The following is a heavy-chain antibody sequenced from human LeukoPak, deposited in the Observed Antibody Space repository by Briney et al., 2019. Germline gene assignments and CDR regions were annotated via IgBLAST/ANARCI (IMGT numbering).Heavy chain of an antibody. J-gene: IGHJ4*02. CDR1: GFTFSSYG. CDR2: IWYDGSNK. Sequence: QSGGSLRLSCAASGFTFSSYGMHWVRQAPGKGLEWVAVIWYDGSNKYYADSVKGRFTISRDNSKNTLYLQMISLRAEDTAVYCCARGGYDYVWVSYRYTRGVFDCWGQGTLVTVSS. V-gene: IGHV3-33*01. D-gene: IGHD3-16*02. CDR3: ARGGYDYVWVSYRYTRGVFDC.